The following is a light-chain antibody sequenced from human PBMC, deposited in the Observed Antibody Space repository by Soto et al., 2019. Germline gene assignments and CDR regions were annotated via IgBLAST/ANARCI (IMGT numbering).Light chain of an antibody. CDR1: QSCSSY. V-gene: IGKV3-11*01. CDR2: DAS. Sequence: EIVSTQSPATLSLSPGERATLSCRASQSCSSYLAWYQQKPGQAPRLLIYDASKRATGIPARFSGSGSGTDFTLTISSLEPEDSAVYYCQQRSNWPHTFGQGTKLEIK. CDR3: QQRSNWPHT. J-gene: IGKJ2*01.